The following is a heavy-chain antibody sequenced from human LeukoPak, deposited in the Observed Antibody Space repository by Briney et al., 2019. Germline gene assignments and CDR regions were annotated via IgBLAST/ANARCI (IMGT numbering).Heavy chain of an antibody. V-gene: IGHV4-59*01. J-gene: IGHJ5*02. CDR2: IFQSGIT. Sequence: SETLSLTCTVSGDSISRYYWHWIRQPPGKGLEWIGFIFQSGITNYNPSLKGRVTISADTSQNQFSLKVNSVTAAHTAVYYCARDLYPITFFDAWGQGSLVTVSS. D-gene: IGHD1-14*01. CDR1: GDSISRYY. CDR3: ARDLYPITFFDA.